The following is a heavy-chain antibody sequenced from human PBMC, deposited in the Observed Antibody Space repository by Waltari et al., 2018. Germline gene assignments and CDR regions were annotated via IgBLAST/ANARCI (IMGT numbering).Heavy chain of an antibody. CDR1: GGSLSRYY. CDR2: IYTSGST. Sequence: QVQLQESGPGLVKPSATLSLTCTVPGGSLSRYYWSWTRLPAGKGLEWIGRIYTSGSTNYNPALKSRVTMSVDTSKNQFSLKLSSVTAADTAVYYCARVSYCGGDCYLGYMDVWGKGTTVTVSS. J-gene: IGHJ6*03. V-gene: IGHV4-4*07. D-gene: IGHD2-21*01. CDR3: ARVSYCGGDCYLGYMDV.